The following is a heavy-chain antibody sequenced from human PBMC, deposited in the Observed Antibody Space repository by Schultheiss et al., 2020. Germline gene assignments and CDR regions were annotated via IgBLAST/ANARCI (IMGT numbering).Heavy chain of an antibody. V-gene: IGHV3-23*01. CDR2: ISGSGGST. CDR1: GFTFSSYA. J-gene: IGHJ4*02. CDR3: AKLENWNYFPN. D-gene: IGHD1-7*01. Sequence: GGSLGLSCAASGFTFSSYAMSWVRQAPGKGLEWVSAISGSGGSTYYADSVKGRFTISRDNSKNTLYLQMNSLRAEDTAVYYCAKLENWNYFPNWGQGTLVTVSS.